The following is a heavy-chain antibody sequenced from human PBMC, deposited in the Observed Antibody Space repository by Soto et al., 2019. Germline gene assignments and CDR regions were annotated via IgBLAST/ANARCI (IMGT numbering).Heavy chain of an antibody. CDR3: ARDDGLMYYDSSGRADY. J-gene: IGHJ4*02. V-gene: IGHV3-30-3*01. CDR2: ISYDGSNK. D-gene: IGHD3-22*01. CDR1: GFTFSSYA. Sequence: GGSLRLSCAASGFTFSSYAMHWVRQAPGKGLEWVAVISYDGSNKYYADSVKGRFTISRDNSKNTLYLQMNSLRAEDTAVYYCARDDGLMYYDSSGRADYWGQGTLVTVSS.